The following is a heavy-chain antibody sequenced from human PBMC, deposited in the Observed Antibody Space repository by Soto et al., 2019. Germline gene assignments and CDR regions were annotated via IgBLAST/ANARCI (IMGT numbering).Heavy chain of an antibody. D-gene: IGHD3-10*01. V-gene: IGHV4-31*03. CDR1: GGSISSGGYY. Sequence: QVQLQESGPGLVKPSQTLSLTCTVSGGSISSGGYYWSWIRQHPGKGLEWIGYIYYSGSTYYNPSLKSRVTLSVDTSKKQFSLKLSSVTAADTAVYYCARDRSSDGMDVWGQGTTVTVSS. J-gene: IGHJ6*02. CDR2: IYYSGST. CDR3: ARDRSSDGMDV.